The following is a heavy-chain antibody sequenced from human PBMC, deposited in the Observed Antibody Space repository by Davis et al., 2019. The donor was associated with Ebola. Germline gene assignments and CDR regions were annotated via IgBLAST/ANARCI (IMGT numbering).Heavy chain of an antibody. V-gene: IGHV3-66*03. J-gene: IGHJ3*02. D-gene: IGHD6-6*01. CDR3: ARDREDSNSVGAFDI. CDR2: IYSTGTT. Sequence: GESLKISCAASGFTVSRNYMSWVRQAPGKGLEWVSVIYSTGTTKYADSVKGRFTITRDNSKNTLFLQMNNLKAEDKAVYYCARDREDSNSVGAFDIWGQGTMVTVSS. CDR1: GFTVSRNY.